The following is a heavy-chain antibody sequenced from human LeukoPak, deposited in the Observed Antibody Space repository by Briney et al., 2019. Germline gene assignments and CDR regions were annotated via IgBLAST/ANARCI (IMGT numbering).Heavy chain of an antibody. CDR2: MNPNSGNT. D-gene: IGHD2-2*01. CDR3: ARVNCSSTSCRSKVLDD. J-gene: IGHJ4*02. CDR1: GYTFTNYD. V-gene: IGHV1-8*01. Sequence: GASVKASCKAFGYTFTNYDINGWRQATRHGLECMGWMNPNSGNTGYAQKLLGRVTMNSNTSMSTAYMELSSLRSEDTDVYNCARVNCSSTSCRSKVLDDWGQRTLVTVSS.